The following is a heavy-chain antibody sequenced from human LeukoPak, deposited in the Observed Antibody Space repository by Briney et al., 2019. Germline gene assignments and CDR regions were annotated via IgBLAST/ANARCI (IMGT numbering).Heavy chain of an antibody. CDR3: AKSRDSGYVHSAGFDY. V-gene: IGHV3-23*01. CDR1: GFTFSVYG. J-gene: IGHJ4*02. D-gene: IGHD5-12*01. Sequence: PGGSLRLSCAASGFTFSVYGMSWVRQAPGKGLEWVSAVSGSGGNTYYADSVKGRFTISRDKNTLYLQMNSLRAEDTAVYYCAKSRDSGYVHSAGFDYWGQGTLVTVSS. CDR2: VSGSGGNT.